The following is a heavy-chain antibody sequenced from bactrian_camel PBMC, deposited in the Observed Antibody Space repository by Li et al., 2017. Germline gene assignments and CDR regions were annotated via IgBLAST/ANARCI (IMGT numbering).Heavy chain of an antibody. V-gene: IGHV3S40*01. CDR2: ITSGGGST. J-gene: IGHJ4*01. D-gene: IGHD6*01. CDR3: VTRGPAPRYGGSWYNYLRSEYYY. CDR1: YIHGC. Sequence: VQLVESGGGSVQAGMSLTLSCAATYIHGCMGWFRQAPGKGLEWVSSITSGGGSTYYADSVKGRFTISRDNAKNTVYLQMNSLKPEDTALYYCVTRGPAPRYGGSWYNYLRSEYYYWGQGTQVTVSS.